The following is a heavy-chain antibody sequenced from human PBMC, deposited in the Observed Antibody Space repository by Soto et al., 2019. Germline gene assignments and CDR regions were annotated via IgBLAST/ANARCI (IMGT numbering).Heavy chain of an antibody. CDR2: INPNSGGT. D-gene: IGHD3-10*01. J-gene: IGHJ6*02. CDR3: ARPARGRRVMAYYYGSGSQGGMDV. CDR1: GYTFTGYY. V-gene: IGHV1-2*04. Sequence: ASVKVSCTASGYTFTGYYMHWVRQAPGQGLEWMGWINPNSGGTNYAQKFQGWVTMTRDTSISTAYMELSRLRSDDTAVYYCARPARGRRVMAYYYGSGSQGGMDVWGQGTTVTVSS.